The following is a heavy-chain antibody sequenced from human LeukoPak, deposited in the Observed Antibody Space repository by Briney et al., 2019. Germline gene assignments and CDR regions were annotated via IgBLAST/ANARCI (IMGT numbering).Heavy chain of an antibody. CDR1: GGSISSSSYY. CDR3: ASTFGTSYRLFDY. J-gene: IGHJ4*02. V-gene: IGHV4-39*01. CDR2: IYYSGST. D-gene: IGHD3-16*02. Sequence: SETLSLTCTVSGGSISSSSYYWGWIRQPPGKGLEWIGSIYYSGSTYFNPSLKSRVTISVDTSKNQFSLKLSSVTAADTAVYYCASTFGTSYRLFDYWGQGTLVTVSS.